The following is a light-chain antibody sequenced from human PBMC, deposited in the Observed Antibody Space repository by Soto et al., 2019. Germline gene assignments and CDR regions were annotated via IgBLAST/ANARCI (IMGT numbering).Light chain of an antibody. Sequence: EIVMTQSPATLSVSPGERDTLSCRASQSVSSNLAWYQQKPGQAPRLLIYGASTRATGIPARFSGSGSGTXXXXXXXXXXXXDFAVYYCQQYNNWWTFAQGTKVDIK. CDR3: QQYNNWWT. CDR1: QSVSSN. CDR2: GAS. J-gene: IGKJ1*01. V-gene: IGKV3-15*01.